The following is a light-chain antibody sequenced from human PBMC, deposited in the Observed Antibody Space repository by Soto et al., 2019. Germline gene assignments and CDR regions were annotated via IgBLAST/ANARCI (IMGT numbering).Light chain of an antibody. V-gene: IGKV1-5*01. CDR3: QQYNSYPDT. CDR1: QSIFRY. CDR2: DAS. J-gene: IGKJ2*01. Sequence: DIQMTQSPSPLSASVGDRVTITCRASQSIFRYLAWYQHKPGKAPNLLIYDASSVKSGVPSRISGSGSGTEFTLTIRSLQPDDLATYYCQQYNSYPDTFGQGTKLEI.